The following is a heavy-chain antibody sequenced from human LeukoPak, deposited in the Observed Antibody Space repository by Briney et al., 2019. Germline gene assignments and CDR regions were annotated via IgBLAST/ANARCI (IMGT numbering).Heavy chain of an antibody. D-gene: IGHD2-2*01. J-gene: IGHJ4*02. Sequence: GGSLRLSCADSGFTFSSHWMHWVRQAPGKGLVWVSRIKYDASSTSYADSVKGRFTISRDNAKNTLYLQMNSLTVEDTALYYCARDYCSGSSCLKIQTLDSWGQGILVTVSS. CDR1: GFTFSSHW. CDR2: IKYDASST. V-gene: IGHV3-74*01. CDR3: ARDYCSGSSCLKIQTLDS.